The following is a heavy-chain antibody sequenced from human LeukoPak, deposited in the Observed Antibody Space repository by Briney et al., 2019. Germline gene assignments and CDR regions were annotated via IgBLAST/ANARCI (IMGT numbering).Heavy chain of an antibody. Sequence: PGGSLRLSCAASGFTFTSYSMNWVRQAPGKGLEWVSSISSSNNYIYYADSVKGRFIISRDNAKNSLYLQMNSLRVEDTAVYYCARDDCSGGSCLDVWGKGTTVTVPS. CDR2: ISSSNNYI. CDR3: ARDDCSGGSCLDV. V-gene: IGHV3-21*01. CDR1: GFTFTSYS. D-gene: IGHD2-15*01. J-gene: IGHJ6*04.